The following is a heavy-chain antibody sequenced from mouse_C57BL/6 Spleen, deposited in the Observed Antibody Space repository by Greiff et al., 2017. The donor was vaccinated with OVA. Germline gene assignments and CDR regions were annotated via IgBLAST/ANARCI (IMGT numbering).Heavy chain of an antibody. Sequence: VKLQESGAELVRPGASVTLSCKASGYTFTDYEMHWVKQTPVHGLEWIGAIDPETGGTAYNQKFKGKAILTADKSSSTAYMELRSLTSEDSAVYYCTNYYYAVWGTGTTVTVSS. V-gene: IGHV1-15*01. CDR2: IDPETGGT. J-gene: IGHJ1*03. CDR1: GYTFTDYE. CDR3: TNYYYAV.